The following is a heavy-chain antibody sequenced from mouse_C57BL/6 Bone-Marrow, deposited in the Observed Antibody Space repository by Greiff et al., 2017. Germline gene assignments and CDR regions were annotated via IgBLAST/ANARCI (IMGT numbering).Heavy chain of an antibody. CDR3: ARRNWSWFAY. D-gene: IGHD4-1*01. Sequence: EVQLQQSGPELVKPGASVKISCKASGYTFTDYYMNWVKQSHGKSLEWIGDINPNNGGTSYNQKFKGKATLTVDKSSSTAYMELRSLTSEDSAVYDCARRNWSWFAYWGQGTLVTVSA. V-gene: IGHV1-26*01. J-gene: IGHJ3*01. CDR1: GYTFTDYY. CDR2: INPNNGGT.